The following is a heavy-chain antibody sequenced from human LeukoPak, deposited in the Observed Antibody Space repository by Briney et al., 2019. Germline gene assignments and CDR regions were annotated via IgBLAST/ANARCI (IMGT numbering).Heavy chain of an antibody. Sequence: PGGSLRLSCAASGFTFSSYGMHWVRQAPGKGLEWVAVISYDGSNKYYADSVKGRFTISRDNSKNTLYLQMNSLRAEDTAVYYRAKGAGWFPRSYGSGMDGMDVWGQGTTVTVSS. CDR1: GFTFSSYG. D-gene: IGHD3-10*01. CDR3: AKGAGWFPRSYGSGMDGMDV. V-gene: IGHV3-30*18. CDR2: ISYDGSNK. J-gene: IGHJ6*02.